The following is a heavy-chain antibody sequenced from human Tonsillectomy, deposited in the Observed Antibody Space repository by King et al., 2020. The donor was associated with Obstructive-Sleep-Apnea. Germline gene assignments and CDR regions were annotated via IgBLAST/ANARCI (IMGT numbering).Heavy chain of an antibody. Sequence: VQLVESGAEVKKPGASVKVSCKASGYTFTGYYVNWVRQAPGQGLEWMGWINPYSGATEYAQNFQGRVTMTSDTSTSTAYMELSGLRSDDTAVYYCASWGAISFFGSGTPVDYWGQGTLVTVSS. V-gene: IGHV1-2*02. CDR3: ASWGAISFFGSGTPVDY. CDR1: GYTFTGYY. J-gene: IGHJ4*02. CDR2: INPYSGAT. D-gene: IGHD3-10*01.